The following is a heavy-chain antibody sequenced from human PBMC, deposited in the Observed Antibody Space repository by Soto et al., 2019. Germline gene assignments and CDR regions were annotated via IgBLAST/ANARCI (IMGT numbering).Heavy chain of an antibody. J-gene: IGHJ6*02. CDR2: IIPICGTA. D-gene: IGHD3-22*01. CDR3: ARDLKRYYDSSGEGYYYYGMDV. Sequence: GASVRFSCRASGVPFSSYAISWVRQAPGQGHEWIGGIIPICGTANSSQKFQGRVTITAGESTSTAYMERSSLRSEDTAVYYCARDLKRYYDSSGEGYYYYGMDVGGQGTTVTVSS. V-gene: IGHV1-69*13. CDR1: GVPFSSYA.